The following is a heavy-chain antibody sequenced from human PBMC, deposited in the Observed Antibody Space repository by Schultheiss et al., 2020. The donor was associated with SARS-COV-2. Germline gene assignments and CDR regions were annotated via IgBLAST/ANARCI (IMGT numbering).Heavy chain of an antibody. Sequence: SQTLSLTCTVSGGSISSYYWSWIRQPPGKGLEWIGYIYYSGSTNYNPSLKSRVTISVDTSKSQFPLKLSSVTAADTAVYYCARDLGGDYDYWGQGTLVTVSS. J-gene: IGHJ4*02. V-gene: IGHV4-59*01. CDR2: IYYSGST. CDR1: GGSISSYY. CDR3: ARDLGGDYDY. D-gene: IGHD4-17*01.